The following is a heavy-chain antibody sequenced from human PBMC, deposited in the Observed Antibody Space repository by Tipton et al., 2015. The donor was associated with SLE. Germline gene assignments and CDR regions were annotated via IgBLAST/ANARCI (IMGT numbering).Heavy chain of an antibody. Sequence: SLRLSCAASGFTFSSYSMNWVRQAPGKGLEWVSYISSSSSTIYYADSVKGRFTISRDNAKNSLYLQMNSLRAEGTAVYYCARQPRDSSGYYSDAFDIWGQGTMVTVSS. CDR2: ISSSSSTI. CDR3: ARQPRDSSGYYSDAFDI. V-gene: IGHV3-48*01. J-gene: IGHJ3*02. D-gene: IGHD3-22*01. CDR1: GFTFSSYS.